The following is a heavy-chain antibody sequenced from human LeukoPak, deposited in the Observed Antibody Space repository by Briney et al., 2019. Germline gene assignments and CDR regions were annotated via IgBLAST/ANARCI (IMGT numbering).Heavy chain of an antibody. V-gene: IGHV4-34*01. CDR2: IHPHGIF. Sequence: PSETLSLTCAVHGGSCDDYYCSCIRQPPGKGLEWIGEIHPHGIFYYNSSLTSRVTISIDTSKTQFSLRLTSVTAADTAFYYCARGRDRSKAGDLWGQGSLVIVSS. J-gene: IGHJ5*02. D-gene: IGHD5-24*01. CDR3: ARGRDRSKAGDL. CDR1: GGSCDDYY.